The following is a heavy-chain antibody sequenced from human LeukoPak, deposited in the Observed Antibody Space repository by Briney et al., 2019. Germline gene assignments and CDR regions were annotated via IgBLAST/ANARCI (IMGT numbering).Heavy chain of an antibody. Sequence: GGSLRLSCAASGFTFNRYAMHWVRQALGKGLEWVAVVSYLGNDKFYADSVKGRFTISRDNSKNTLYLQVNSLRAEDTAVYYCAKDKWGFDYWGQGTLVTVSS. CDR3: AKDKWGFDY. V-gene: IGHV3-30-3*01. J-gene: IGHJ4*02. CDR2: VSYLGNDK. D-gene: IGHD7-27*01. CDR1: GFTFNRYA.